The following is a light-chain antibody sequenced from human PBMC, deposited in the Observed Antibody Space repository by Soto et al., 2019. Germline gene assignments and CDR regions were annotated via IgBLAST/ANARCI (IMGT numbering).Light chain of an antibody. CDR1: SSDVGGYNY. V-gene: IGLV2-14*03. CDR2: DVS. J-gene: IGLJ3*02. CDR3: SSYTSSGTWV. Sequence: QSVLTQPASVSGSPGQSISISCTGSSSDVGGYNYVSWCQQHPGKAPKTMIYDVSNRPSGVSNRFSGSKSGNTASLTISGLQAEDEADYYCSSYTSSGTWVFGGGTKLTVL.